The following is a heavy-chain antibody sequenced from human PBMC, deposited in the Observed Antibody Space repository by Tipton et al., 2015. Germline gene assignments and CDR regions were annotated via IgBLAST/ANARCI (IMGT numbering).Heavy chain of an antibody. CDR2: ISSNGYNT. CDR1: GFTFSRYI. V-gene: IGHV3-64D*08. D-gene: IGHD3-22*01. J-gene: IGHJ4*02. Sequence: GSLRLSCAASGFTFSRYIMNWVRQAPGKGLEYVSGISSNGYNTHYADSVKGRFTISRDNSKNTLYLQMSSLRAEDTAVYYCVKDGYYYDNSGYSPLDYWGQGTLVTVSS. CDR3: VKDGYYYDNSGYSPLDY.